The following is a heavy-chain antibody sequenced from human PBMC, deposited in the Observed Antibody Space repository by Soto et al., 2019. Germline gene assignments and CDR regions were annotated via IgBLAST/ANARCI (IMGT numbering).Heavy chain of an antibody. CDR2: ISASGSTI. J-gene: IGHJ5*02. V-gene: IGHV3-11*01. CDR3: ARGLCRSSSCYERWFDP. Sequence: QVQLVESGGGWVEPGGSLRLSCAASGFTFSDYYMNWIRQAPGKGLEWISFISASGSTIYYADSVKGRFTISRDNAKNSLYLQVNSLRVEDTAVYYCARGLCRSSSCYERWFDPWGQGTLVTVSS. D-gene: IGHD3-22*01. CDR1: GFTFSDYY.